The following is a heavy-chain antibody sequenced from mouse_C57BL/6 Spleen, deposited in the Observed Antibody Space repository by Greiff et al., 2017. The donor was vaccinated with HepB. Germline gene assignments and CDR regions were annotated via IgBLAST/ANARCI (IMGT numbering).Heavy chain of an antibody. D-gene: IGHD3-2*02. Sequence: EVKLLESGGGLVKPGGSLKLSCAASGFTFSSYAMSWVRQTPEKRLEWVATISDGGSYTYYPDNVKGRFTISRDNAKNNLYLQMSHLKSEDTAMYYCARETYSSDAMDYWGQGTSVTVSS. V-gene: IGHV5-4*01. CDR3: ARETYSSDAMDY. CDR2: ISDGGSYT. J-gene: IGHJ4*01. CDR1: GFTFSSYA.